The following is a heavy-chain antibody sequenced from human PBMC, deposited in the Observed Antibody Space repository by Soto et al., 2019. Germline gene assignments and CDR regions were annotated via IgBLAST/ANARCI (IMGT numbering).Heavy chain of an antibody. D-gene: IGHD2-2*01. CDR3: ARDVVYCSSTSCYAGYFDY. V-gene: IGHV4-39*02. J-gene: IGHJ4*02. CDR1: GGSISSSSYY. Sequence: SETLSLTCTVSGGSISSSSYYWGWIRQPPGKGLEWIGSIYYSGSTYYNPSLKSRVTISVDTSKNQFSLKLSSVTAADTAVYYCARDVVYCSSTSCYAGYFDYWGQGTLVTV. CDR2: IYYSGST.